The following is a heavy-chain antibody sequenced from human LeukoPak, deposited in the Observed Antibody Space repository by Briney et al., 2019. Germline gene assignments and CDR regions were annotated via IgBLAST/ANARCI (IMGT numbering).Heavy chain of an antibody. CDR2: IIPIFGTA. CDR3: ARNKKTYYYDSSGLFAGGYDAFDI. V-gene: IGHV1-69*06. CDR1: GGTFSSYA. J-gene: IGHJ3*02. D-gene: IGHD3-22*01. Sequence: SVKVSCKASGGTFSSYAISWVRQAPGQGLEWMGGIIPIFGTANYAQKFQGRVTITADKSTSTAYMELRSLRSDDTAVYYCARNKKTYYYDSSGLFAGGYDAFDIWGQGTMVTVSS.